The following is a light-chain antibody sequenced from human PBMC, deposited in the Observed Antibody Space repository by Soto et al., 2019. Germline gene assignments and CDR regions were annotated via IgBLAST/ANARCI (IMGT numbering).Light chain of an antibody. J-gene: IGKJ4*01. V-gene: IGKV1-9*01. CDR3: QQVNVYPST. CDR1: QGISSY. CDR2: DAS. Sequence: TQSPSSLSASVGDRVTITCRASQGISSYLGWYQQKPGKAPNLLIYDASTLHSGVPSRFSGGGSGTDFTLTSSSLQPEDFATYYCQQVNVYPSTFGGGTKVDIK.